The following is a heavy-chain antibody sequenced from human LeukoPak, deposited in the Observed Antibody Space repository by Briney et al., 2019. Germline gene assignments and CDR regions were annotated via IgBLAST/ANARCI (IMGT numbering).Heavy chain of an antibody. J-gene: IGHJ4*02. V-gene: IGHV3-74*01. CDR1: GFTFSSYW. CDR2: INSDGSST. D-gene: IGHD1-26*01. CDR3: ARGSGSYYWFDY. Sequence: GGSLRLSCAASGFTFSSYWMPWVRQAPGKGLVWVSRINSDGSSTSYADSVKGRFTISRDISKNTLYLQMNSLRAEDTAVYYCARGSGSYYWFDYWGQGTLVTVSS.